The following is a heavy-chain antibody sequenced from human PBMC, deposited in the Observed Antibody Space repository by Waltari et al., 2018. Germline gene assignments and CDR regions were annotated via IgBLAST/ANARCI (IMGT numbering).Heavy chain of an antibody. J-gene: IGHJ2*01. Sequence: QVQLVQSGAEVKKPGSSVKVSCKASGGTFSSYAISWVRQAPGQGLEWMGGSIPIFGTANYAQKFQGRVTITTDESTSTAYMELSSLRSEDTAVYYCARGAVAGMVDWYFDLWGRGTLVTVSS. CDR1: GGTFSSYA. CDR3: ARGAVAGMVDWYFDL. D-gene: IGHD6-19*01. V-gene: IGHV1-69*05. CDR2: SIPIFGTA.